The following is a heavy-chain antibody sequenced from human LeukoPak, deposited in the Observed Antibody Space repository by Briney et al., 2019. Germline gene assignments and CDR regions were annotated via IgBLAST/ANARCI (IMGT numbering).Heavy chain of an antibody. V-gene: IGHV3-23*01. D-gene: IGHD2-15*01. CDR2: ISGSGGST. CDR3: AKPIVVVVAATEHAFDI. Sequence: PGGSLRLSCAASGFTFSRYAMSWVRQAPGKGLEWVSAISGSGGSTYYADSVKGRFTISRDNSKNTLYLQMNSLRAEDTAVYYCAKPIVVVVAATEHAFDIWGQGTMVTVSS. J-gene: IGHJ3*02. CDR1: GFTFSRYA.